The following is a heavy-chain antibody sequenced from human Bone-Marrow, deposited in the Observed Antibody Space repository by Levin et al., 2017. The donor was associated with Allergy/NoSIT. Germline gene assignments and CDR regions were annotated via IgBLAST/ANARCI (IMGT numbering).Heavy chain of an antibody. D-gene: IGHD4-23*01. V-gene: IGHV4-59*01. CDR3: ARAIPSGGNSYYYYYMDV. CDR2: IYYNGKS. CDR1: GGSISSYY. Sequence: GSLRLSCTVSGGSISSYYWTWIRQAPEKRLEWIGYIYYNGKSNYNPSLKTRVSISLDTSKNLFSLSLSSVTAADSAIYYCARAIPSGGNSYYYYYMDVWGKGITVTVSS. J-gene: IGHJ6*03.